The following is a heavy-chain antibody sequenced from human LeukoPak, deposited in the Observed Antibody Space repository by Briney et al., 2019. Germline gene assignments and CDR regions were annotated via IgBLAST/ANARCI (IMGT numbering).Heavy chain of an antibody. J-gene: IGHJ4*02. Sequence: GESLRLSCAASGFTFSSYAMSWVRQAPGKGLEWVSAISGSGGSTYYADSVKGRFTISRDNSKNTLYLQMNSLRAEDTAVYYCAKDDYGDYLFGYWGQGTLVTVSS. V-gene: IGHV3-23*01. CDR2: ISGSGGST. D-gene: IGHD4-17*01. CDR1: GFTFSSYA. CDR3: AKDDYGDYLFGY.